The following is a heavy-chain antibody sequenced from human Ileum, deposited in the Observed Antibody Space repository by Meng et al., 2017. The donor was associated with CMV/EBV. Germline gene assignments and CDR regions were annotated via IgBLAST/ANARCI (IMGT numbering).Heavy chain of an antibody. D-gene: IGHD1-14*01. J-gene: IGHJ4*02. Sequence: QQSGPGLVKPSQPLSLTCTVSGGSISSTNSSRSWIRQSAVKGQGWTGPLYIIGSTNYHSSLKSRVTVSMDTSDNQFSLTLNSVTAADTAVYYCTSEPPGEWGRGTLVTVSS. CDR2: LYIIGST. CDR3: TSEPPGE. CDR1: GGSISSTNSS. V-gene: IGHV4-61*02.